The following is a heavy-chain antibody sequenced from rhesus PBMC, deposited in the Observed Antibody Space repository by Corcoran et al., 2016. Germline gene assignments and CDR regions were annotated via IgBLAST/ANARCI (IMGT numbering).Heavy chain of an antibody. Sequence: EVPLVESGGGLAKSGGALRLPCVAPGFPFSNHGRNWVRQAPGKGLEWVSTISTGNSDTYYADSVKGRFTISRDNSKNTVSLQMNSLRAEDSAVYYCAKGGLPDYWGQGVLVTVSS. CDR2: ISTGNSDT. CDR1: GFPFSNHG. CDR3: AKGGLPDY. V-gene: IGHV3S25*01. J-gene: IGHJ4*01. D-gene: IGHD1-44*02.